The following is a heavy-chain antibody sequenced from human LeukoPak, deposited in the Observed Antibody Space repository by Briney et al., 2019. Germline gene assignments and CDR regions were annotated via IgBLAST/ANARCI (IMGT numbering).Heavy chain of an antibody. CDR2: IYPGDSDT. D-gene: IGHD5-18*01. V-gene: IGHV5-51*01. J-gene: IGHJ5*02. CDR3: ARGPVDTAMVGSRFDP. CDR1: GYSFTSYW. Sequence: GESLKISCKGSGYSFTSYWIGWVRQVPGKGLEWMGIIYPGDSDTRYSPSFQGQVTISADKSISTAYLQWSSLKASDTAMYYCARGPVDTAMVGSRFDPWGQGTLVTVSS.